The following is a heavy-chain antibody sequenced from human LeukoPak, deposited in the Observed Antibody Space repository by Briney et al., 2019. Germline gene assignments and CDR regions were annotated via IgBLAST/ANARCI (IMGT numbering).Heavy chain of an antibody. CDR2: IFPGDSST. CDR3: TTYSYTGGYYAFDI. V-gene: IGHV5-51*01. D-gene: IGHD3-22*01. J-gene: IGHJ3*02. Sequence: GESLKISCKGSAYSITNSWVGWVRQMPGKGLEWMAVIFPGDSSTQYTPSFQDQVTISVDKSTTTAYLQWSRLKASDTAMYYCTTYSYTGGYYAFDIWGQGTMVTVSS. CDR1: AYSITNSW.